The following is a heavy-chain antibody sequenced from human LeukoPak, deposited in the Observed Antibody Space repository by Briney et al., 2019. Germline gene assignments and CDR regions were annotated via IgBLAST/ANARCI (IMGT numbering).Heavy chain of an antibody. V-gene: IGHV1-69*05. CDR3: ARGDARDYYGMDV. CDR1: GGTFSSYA. J-gene: IGHJ6*02. CDR2: IIPIFGTA. Sequence: ASVKVSCKASGGTFSSYAISWVRQAPGQWLEWMGGIIPIFGTANYAQKLQGRVTITTDESTSTAYMELSSLRSEDTAVYYCARGDARDYYGMDVWGQGTTVTVSS.